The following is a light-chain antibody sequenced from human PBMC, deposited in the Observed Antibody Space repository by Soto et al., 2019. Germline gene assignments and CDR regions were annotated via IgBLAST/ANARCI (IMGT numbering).Light chain of an antibody. V-gene: IGLV2-11*01. CDR3: CSYAGTYTLGV. CDR1: SRDVGGYNY. J-gene: IGLJ2*01. CDR2: DVS. Sequence: QSALTQPRSVSGSPGQSVTISCTGTSRDVGGYNYVSWYQQHPGEAPKLIIYDVSKRPSGVPDRFSGSKSGNTASLTISGLQAEDEADYYCCSYAGTYTLGVFGGGTKLTVL.